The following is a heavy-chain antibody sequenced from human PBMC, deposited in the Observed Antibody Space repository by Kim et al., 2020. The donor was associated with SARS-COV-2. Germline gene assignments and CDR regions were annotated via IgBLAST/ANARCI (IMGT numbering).Heavy chain of an antibody. CDR3: ARHPVVVTAPFDY. CDR1: GGSISSYY. J-gene: IGHJ4*02. Sequence: SETLSLTCTVSGGSISSYYWSWIRQPPGKGLEWIGYIYYSGSTNYNPSLKSRVTISVDTSKNQFSLKLSSVTAADTAVYYCARHPVVVTAPFDYWGQGTLVTVSS. V-gene: IGHV4-59*08. CDR2: IYYSGST. D-gene: IGHD2-21*02.